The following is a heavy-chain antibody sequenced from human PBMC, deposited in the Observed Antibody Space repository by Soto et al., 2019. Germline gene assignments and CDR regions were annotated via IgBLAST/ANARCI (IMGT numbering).Heavy chain of an antibody. CDR3: AGYCSGGSCYPTRGFYYYYGMDV. J-gene: IGHJ6*02. CDR1: GYSFTSYW. CDR2: IDPSDSYT. V-gene: IGHV5-10-1*01. Sequence: GESLKISCRGSGYSFTSYWISWVRQMPGKGLEWMGRIDPSDSYTNYSPSFQGHVTISADKSISTAYLQWSSLKASDTAMYYCAGYCSGGSCYPTRGFYYYYGMDVWGQGTTVTVSS. D-gene: IGHD2-15*01.